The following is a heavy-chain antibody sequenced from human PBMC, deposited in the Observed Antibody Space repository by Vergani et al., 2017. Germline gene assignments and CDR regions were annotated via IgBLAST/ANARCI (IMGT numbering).Heavy chain of an antibody. D-gene: IGHD4-11*01. CDR2: ISWNSGSI. CDR3: AKDVAAPSRLQYPTGGVT. J-gene: IGHJ4*02. Sequence: EVQLVESGGGLVQPGGSLRLSCAASGFTFDDYAMHWVRQAPGKGLEWVSGISWNSGSIGYADSVKGRFTISRYNAKNSLYLQMNSLRAEDTALYYCAKDVAAPSRLQYPTGGVTWGQGTLVTVSS. CDR1: GFTFDDYA. V-gene: IGHV3-9*01.